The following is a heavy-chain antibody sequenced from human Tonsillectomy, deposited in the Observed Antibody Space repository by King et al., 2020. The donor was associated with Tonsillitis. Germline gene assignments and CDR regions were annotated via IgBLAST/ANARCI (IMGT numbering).Heavy chain of an antibody. J-gene: IGHJ6*02. CDR3: VRGSNRAIVVEPGEENYYEMDV. Sequence: VQLQQWGAGLLKPSETLSLTCAVYGGSFSGYYWSWIRQPPGKGLEWIGEINHSGSTNYNPSLKSRVTISVDTSKNQFSLKLSSVTAADTAVYYCVRGSNRAIVVEPGEENYYEMDVWGQGTTVTVSS. V-gene: IGHV4-34*01. CDR1: GGSFSGYY. CDR2: INHSGST. D-gene: IGHD2-2*01.